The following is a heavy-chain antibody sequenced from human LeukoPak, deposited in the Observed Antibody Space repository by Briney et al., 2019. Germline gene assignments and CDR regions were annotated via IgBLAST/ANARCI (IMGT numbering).Heavy chain of an antibody. V-gene: IGHV1-69*05. D-gene: IGHD1-26*01. Sequence: ASVKVSCKASGGTFSSYAISWVRQAPGQGLEWMGGIIPIFGTANYAQKFQGRVTITTDESTSTAYMELSSLRSEDTAVYYCASGLGSGSFPHYFDYWGQGTLVTVSS. J-gene: IGHJ4*02. CDR1: GGTFSSYA. CDR3: ASGLGSGSFPHYFDY. CDR2: IIPIFGTA.